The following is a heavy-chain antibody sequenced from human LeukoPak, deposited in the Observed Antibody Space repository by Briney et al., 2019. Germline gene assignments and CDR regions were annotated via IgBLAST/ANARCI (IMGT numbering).Heavy chain of an antibody. CDR3: ARAVYVDTAMVTGY. D-gene: IGHD5-18*01. Sequence: ASVKVSCKASGYTFTRYYMHWVRQAPGRGLEWMGIINPSVGSASYSQKFQGRVTMTRDTSISTAYMELSRLRSDDTAVYYCARAVYVDTAMVTGYWGQGTLVTVSS. J-gene: IGHJ4*02. CDR2: INPSVGSA. V-gene: IGHV1-46*01. CDR1: GYTFTRYY.